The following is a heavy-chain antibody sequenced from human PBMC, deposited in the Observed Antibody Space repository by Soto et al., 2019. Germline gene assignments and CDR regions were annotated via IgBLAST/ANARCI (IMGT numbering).Heavy chain of an antibody. CDR1: GFTFNTYP. V-gene: IGHV3-48*02. Sequence: EVQLVESGGGLVQPGGSLRLSCAASGFTFNTYPMNWVRQAPGKGLEWISYISSSTTFISYSDSVSGSFAISSYNAENSLYLQMNSLRDEDTAVYYCARHSAYDFDIWGKGTMVTVSS. CDR2: ISSSTTFI. J-gene: IGHJ3*02. CDR3: ARHSAYDFDI. D-gene: IGHD2-21*01.